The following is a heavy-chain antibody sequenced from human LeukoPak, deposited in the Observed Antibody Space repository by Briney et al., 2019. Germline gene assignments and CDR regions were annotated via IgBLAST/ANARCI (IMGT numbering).Heavy chain of an antibody. D-gene: IGHD3-22*01. V-gene: IGHV3-30*02. Sequence: GGSLRLSCAASGFTFSSYGMHWVRQAPGKGLEWVAFIRCDGSNKYYADSVKGRFTISRDNSKNTLYLQMNSLRAEDTAVYYCANPGPSNYYYDSSGWNWGQGTLVTVSS. CDR3: ANPGPSNYYYDSSGWN. CDR1: GFTFSSYG. CDR2: IRCDGSNK. J-gene: IGHJ4*02.